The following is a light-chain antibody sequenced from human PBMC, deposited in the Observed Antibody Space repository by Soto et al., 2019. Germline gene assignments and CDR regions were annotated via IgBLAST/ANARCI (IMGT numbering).Light chain of an antibody. CDR2: EVT. Sequence: QSALTQPPSASGSPGPSVTISCTGTSSDVGGYNYVSWYQQHPGKAPKLMIYEVTKRPSGVPDRFSGSKSGNTASLTVSGLQAEDEANYYCSYSAGSNNVRVFRTGNKVPAL. V-gene: IGLV2-8*01. J-gene: IGLJ1*01. CDR1: SSDVGGYNY. CDR3: SYSAGSNNVRV.